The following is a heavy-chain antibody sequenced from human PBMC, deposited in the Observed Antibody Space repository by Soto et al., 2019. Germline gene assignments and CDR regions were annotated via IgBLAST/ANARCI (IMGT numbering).Heavy chain of an antibody. Sequence: ASVKVSCKASGYTFTSYAMHWVRQAPGQRLEWMGWTNAGNGNTKYSQKFQGRVTITRDTSASTAYMELSSLRSEDTAVYYCASESYGGEFDYWGQGTLVIVSS. CDR2: TNAGNGNT. D-gene: IGHD4-17*01. J-gene: IGHJ4*02. CDR1: GYTFTSYA. V-gene: IGHV1-3*01. CDR3: ASESYGGEFDY.